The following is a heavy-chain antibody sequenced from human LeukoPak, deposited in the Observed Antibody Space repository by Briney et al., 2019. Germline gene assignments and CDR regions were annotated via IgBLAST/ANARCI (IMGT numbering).Heavy chain of an antibody. CDR3: ARGAKGRNIVVVVAAIGEIGY. CDR2: ISGSGGST. J-gene: IGHJ4*02. V-gene: IGHV3-23*01. Sequence: PGGSLRLSCAASGFTFSSYAMSWVRQAPGKGLEWVSAISGSGGSTYYADSVKGRFTISRDNSKNTLYLQMNSLRAEDTAVYYCARGAKGRNIVVVVAAIGEIGYWGQGTLVTVSS. D-gene: IGHD2-15*01. CDR1: GFTFSSYA.